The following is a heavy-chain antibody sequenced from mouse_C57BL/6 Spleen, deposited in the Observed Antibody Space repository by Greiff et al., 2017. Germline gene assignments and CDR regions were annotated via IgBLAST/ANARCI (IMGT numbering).Heavy chain of an antibody. CDR3: ARRGFFYAMDY. CDR1: GYTFTDYY. V-gene: IGHV1-26*01. J-gene: IGHJ4*01. CDR2: INPNNGGT. Sequence: EVQLQQSGPELVKPGASVKISCKASGYTFTDYYMNWVKQSHGKSLEWIGDINPNNGGTSYNQKFKGKATLTVDNSSSTAYLELRSLTSEDSAVYYCARRGFFYAMDYWGQGTSVTVSA.